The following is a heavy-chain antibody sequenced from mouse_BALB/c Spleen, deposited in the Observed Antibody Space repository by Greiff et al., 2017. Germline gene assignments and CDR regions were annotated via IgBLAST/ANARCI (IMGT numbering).Heavy chain of an antibody. D-gene: IGHD1-1*01. J-gene: IGHJ4*01. CDR3: NACPGSSWYYAMDY. CDR1: GFNIKDYY. V-gene: IGHV14-4*02. CDR2: IDPENGDT. Sequence: VQLKESGAELVRSGASVKLSCTASGFNIKDYYMHWVKQRPEQGLEWIGWIDPENGDTEYAPKFQGKATMTADTSSNTAYLQLSSLTSEDTAVYYCNACPGSSWYYAMDYWGQGTSVTVSS.